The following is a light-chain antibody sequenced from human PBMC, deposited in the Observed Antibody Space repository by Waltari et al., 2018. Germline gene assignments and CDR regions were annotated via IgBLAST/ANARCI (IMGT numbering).Light chain of an antibody. Sequence: QSVLTQPPSVSGAPGQRVTISCPGSSSNIGAGHDVPWYQQLPGTAPKLLIYDNRSRPSGVPDRFSGSKSGTSASLAITGLQAEDEADYYCQSYDSSLSGVVFGGGTKLTVL. J-gene: IGLJ3*02. V-gene: IGLV1-40*01. CDR2: DNR. CDR3: QSYDSSLSGVV. CDR1: SSNIGAGHD.